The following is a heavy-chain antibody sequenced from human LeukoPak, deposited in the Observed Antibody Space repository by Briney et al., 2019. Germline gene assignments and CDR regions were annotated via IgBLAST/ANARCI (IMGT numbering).Heavy chain of an antibody. CDR2: IYYSGST. V-gene: IGHV4-59*01. Sequence: SETLSLTCTVSGGSISSYYWSWIRQPPGKGLEGIGYIYYSGSTNYNPSLMSRVTISVDTSKNQFSLKLSSVTAADTAVYYCARDRSSGWSAGFDPWGQGTLVTVSS. CDR1: GGSISSYY. D-gene: IGHD6-19*01. J-gene: IGHJ5*02. CDR3: ARDRSSGWSAGFDP.